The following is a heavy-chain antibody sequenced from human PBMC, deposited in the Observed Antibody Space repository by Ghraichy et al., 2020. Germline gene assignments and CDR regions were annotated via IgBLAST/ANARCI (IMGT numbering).Heavy chain of an antibody. Sequence: SETLSLICAVYGGSFSGYYWTWIRQPPGKGLEWIGEIDHSGSTNYNPSLKSRVTISLDTSKNQFSLKMNSVTAADTAVYYCTRRRYSLGNVDSDYWGQGTLVTVSS. V-gene: IGHV4-34*01. D-gene: IGHD5-18*01. CDR2: IDHSGST. CDR1: GGSFSGYY. J-gene: IGHJ4*02. CDR3: TRRRYSLGNVDSDY.